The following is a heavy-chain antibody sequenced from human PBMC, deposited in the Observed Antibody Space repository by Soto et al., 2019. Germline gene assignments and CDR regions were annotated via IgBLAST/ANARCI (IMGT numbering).Heavy chain of an antibody. V-gene: IGHV4-59*12. CDR1: GGSISNYY. D-gene: IGHD3-22*01. J-gene: IGHJ4*02. Sequence: QVQLQESGPGLVKPSETLSLTCTISGGSISNYYWSWIRQPPGKGLEWIGYIYYSGSTNYNPSLKGRGTISVDTSKNQFSLKLSSVTAADTAVYYCARDSSGLDYWGQGTLVTVSS. CDR3: ARDSSGLDY. CDR2: IYYSGST.